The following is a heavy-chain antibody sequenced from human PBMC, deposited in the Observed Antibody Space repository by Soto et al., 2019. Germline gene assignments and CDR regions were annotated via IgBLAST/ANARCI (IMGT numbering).Heavy chain of an antibody. V-gene: IGHV3-9*01. CDR2: ISWNSDSI. CDR3: VHSFDY. J-gene: IGHJ4*02. CDR1: GFTFDEYA. Sequence: DVQLVESGGGLVQPGGSLRLSCAASGFTFDEYAMHWVRQAPGKGLEWVSGISWNSDSIGYADSVKGRFTISRDNAKNSLYLQMNSLRVEDTAVYYCVHSFDYWGQGTLVTVSS.